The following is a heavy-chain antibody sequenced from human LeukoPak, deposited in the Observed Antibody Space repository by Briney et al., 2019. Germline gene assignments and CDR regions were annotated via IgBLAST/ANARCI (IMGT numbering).Heavy chain of an antibody. CDR1: GGSFSGYY. Sequence: PSETLSLTCAVYGGSFSGYYWSWIRQPPGKGLEWIGEINHSGSTNYNPSLKSRATISVDTSKNQFSLKLSSVTAADTAVYYCARGRVYYGSGSYYPLDYWGQGTLVTVSS. CDR3: ARGRVYYGSGSYYPLDY. D-gene: IGHD3-10*01. CDR2: INHSGST. J-gene: IGHJ4*02. V-gene: IGHV4-34*01.